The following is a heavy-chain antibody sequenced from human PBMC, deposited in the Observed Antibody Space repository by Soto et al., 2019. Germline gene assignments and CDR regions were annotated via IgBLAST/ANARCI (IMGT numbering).Heavy chain of an antibody. V-gene: IGHV1-8*01. Sequence: GASVKVSCKASGFPFSTNDINWVRQAPGQGLQWMGWMNANVDATDSPQEFKGRVTMTWNASISTAYMELSNLKSDDTAVYYCAKEVVAGSSLWLDPWGQGTLVTVSS. D-gene: IGHD3-10*01. CDR3: AKEVVAGSSLWLDP. J-gene: IGHJ5*02. CDR1: GFPFSTND. CDR2: MNANVDAT.